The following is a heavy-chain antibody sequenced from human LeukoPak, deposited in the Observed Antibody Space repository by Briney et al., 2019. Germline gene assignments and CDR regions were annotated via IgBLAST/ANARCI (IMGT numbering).Heavy chain of an antibody. CDR1: GFTFSSYW. D-gene: IGHD3-3*01. CDR3: ARGAGNDFWSGYFVYYYYMDV. J-gene: IGHJ6*03. Sequence: GGSLRLSCAASGFTFSSYWMHWARQAPGKGLVWVSRINSDGSSTSYADSVKGRFTISRDNAKNTLYLQMNSLRAEDTAVYYCARGAGNDFWSGYFVYYYYMDVWGKGTTVTVSS. V-gene: IGHV3-74*01. CDR2: INSDGSST.